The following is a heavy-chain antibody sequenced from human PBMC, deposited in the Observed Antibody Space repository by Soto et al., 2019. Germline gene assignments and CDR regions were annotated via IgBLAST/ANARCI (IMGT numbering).Heavy chain of an antibody. V-gene: IGHV4-39*01. CDR1: GDSISSSHHY. D-gene: IGHD3-16*01. J-gene: IGHJ4*02. CDR3: ARHGAWAPLD. Sequence: QLQLQESGPGLVKPSETLSLTCTVSGDSISSSHHYWAWVRQPPGKGLEWIVSTYYRGSTFYSPSLRGRVTTSVDTSTNQLSLKLKSVTAADTVVYLCARHGAWAPLDWGQGTLVTVSS. CDR2: TYYRGST.